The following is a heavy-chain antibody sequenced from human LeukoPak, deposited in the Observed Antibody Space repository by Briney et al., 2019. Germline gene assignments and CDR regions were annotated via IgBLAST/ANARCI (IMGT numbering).Heavy chain of an antibody. CDR1: GGSISSDY. CDR2: IYYSGST. V-gene: IGHV4-59*08. CDR3: ARRSMVRTVGYYYGMDV. J-gene: IGHJ6*02. Sequence: SETLSLTCTVSGGSISSDYWSWLRQPPGKGLEWIGYIYYSGSTNYNPSLKSRATISVDTSKKQFSLKLSSVTAADTAVYYCARRSMVRTVGYYYGMDVWGQGTTVTVSS. D-gene: IGHD4/OR15-4a*01.